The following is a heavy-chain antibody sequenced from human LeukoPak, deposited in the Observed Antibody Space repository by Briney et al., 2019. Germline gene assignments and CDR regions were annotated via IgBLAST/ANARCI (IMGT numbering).Heavy chain of an antibody. D-gene: IGHD2-2*01. CDR3: ARGGSTSCYRCLD. CDR2: INTDESST. V-gene: IGHV3-74*01. Sequence: GGSLRLSCAASGFTFSSYWMHWVRQAPGKGLVWVARINTDESSTSYADSVKGRFTISRDNAKNTLYLQMNSLRAEDAAVYYCARGGSTSCYRCLDWGQGTLVTVSS. CDR1: GFTFSSYW. J-gene: IGHJ4*02.